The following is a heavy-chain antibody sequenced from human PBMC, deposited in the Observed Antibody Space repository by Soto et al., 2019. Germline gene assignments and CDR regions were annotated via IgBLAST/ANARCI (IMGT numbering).Heavy chain of an antibody. CDR3: TRGTDGYNPYSFLF. J-gene: IGHJ4*02. V-gene: IGHV3-49*04. CDR1: GFTFGDFG. CDR2: IRNDIYDETT. Sequence: GGSLRLSCTASGFTFGDFGMNWVRQAPGKGLEWIAFIRNDIYDETTEYAASVKGRFTISRDDSKSMAFLQMDSLQTEDTAVYFCTRGTDGYNPYSFLFWGQGALVTVSS. D-gene: IGHD5-12*01.